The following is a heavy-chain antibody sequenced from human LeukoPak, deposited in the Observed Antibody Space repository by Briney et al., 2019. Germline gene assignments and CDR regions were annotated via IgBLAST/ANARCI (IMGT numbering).Heavy chain of an antibody. CDR1: GHPISSYY. CDR2: IYYSWSP. J-gene: IGHJ5*02. CDR3: ARQCIRLDIVATPYRAGGARWFDP. D-gene: IGHD5-12*01. Sequence: PSDTLSLPCTVSGHPISSYYWSCLRHPRGKGLEWRGYIYYSWSPNYNPSLKSRVTIAVDTSKNQFSLKLSSGTAADTAVYYCARQCIRLDIVATPYRAGGARWFDPWGQGTLVTVSS. V-gene: IGHV4-59*08.